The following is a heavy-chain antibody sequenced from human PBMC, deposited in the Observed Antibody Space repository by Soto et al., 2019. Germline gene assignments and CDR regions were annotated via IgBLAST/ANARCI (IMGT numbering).Heavy chain of an antibody. D-gene: IGHD5-18*01. CDR1: SGSISSSSYY. V-gene: IGHV4-39*01. CDR2: IYYSGST. J-gene: IGHJ6*02. CDR3: ARRGGYITQGYYYYGMDV. Sequence: PSETLSLTCTVSSGSISSSSYYWGWIRQPPGKGLEWIGSIYYSGSTYYNPSLKSRVTISVDTSKNQFSLKLSSVTAADTAVYYCARRGGYITQGYYYYGMDVWGQGTTVTVSS.